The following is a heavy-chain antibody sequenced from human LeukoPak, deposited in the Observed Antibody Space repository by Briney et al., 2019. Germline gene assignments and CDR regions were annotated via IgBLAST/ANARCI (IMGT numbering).Heavy chain of an antibody. D-gene: IGHD3-22*01. CDR2: IHPNSGGT. CDR3: ARDQGYYDSSGYSFDY. Sequence: ASVKVSCKASGYTFTGYYMHWVRQAPGQGLEWMGRIHPNSGGTNYGQKVQGRVTMTRDTSISTAYMELSRLRSDDTAVYYCARDQGYYDSSGYSFDYCGQGNLVTVSS. V-gene: IGHV1-2*06. J-gene: IGHJ4*02. CDR1: GYTFTGYY.